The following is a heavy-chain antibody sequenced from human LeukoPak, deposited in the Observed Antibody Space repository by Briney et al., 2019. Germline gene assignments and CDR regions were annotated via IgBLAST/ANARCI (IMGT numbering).Heavy chain of an antibody. CDR3: ARVWATTLYFDY. D-gene: IGHD1-26*01. CDR2: IYYSGST. Sequence: PSETLSLTCTVSGGSISSSSYYWGWIRQPPGKGLEWIGSIYYSGSTYYNPSLKSRVTISVDTSKNQFSLKLSSVTAADTAVYYCARVWATTLYFDYWGQGTLVTVSS. CDR1: GGSISSSSYY. J-gene: IGHJ4*02. V-gene: IGHV4-39*07.